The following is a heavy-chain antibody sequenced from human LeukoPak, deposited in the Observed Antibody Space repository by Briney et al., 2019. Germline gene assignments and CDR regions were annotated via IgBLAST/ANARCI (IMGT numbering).Heavy chain of an antibody. V-gene: IGHV3-7*03. J-gene: IGHJ3*02. CDR3: ARSHDSSGYDAFDI. CDR1: SSGSYY. D-gene: IGHD3-22*01. Sequence: SSGSYYWGWIRQPPGKGLEWVANIKQDGSEKHYVDSVKGRFTISRDNAKNSLYLQMNSLRTEDTAVYYCARSHDSSGYDAFDIWGQGTMVTVPS. CDR2: IKQDGSEK.